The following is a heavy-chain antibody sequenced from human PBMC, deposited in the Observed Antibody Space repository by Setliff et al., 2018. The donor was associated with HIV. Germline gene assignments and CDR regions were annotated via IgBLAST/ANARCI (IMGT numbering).Heavy chain of an antibody. CDR1: GFAFSGYA. V-gene: IGHV3-23*01. CDR2: VNGGGTP. D-gene: IGHD3-22*01. J-gene: IGHJ4*02. CDR3: ARNDSPDDC. Sequence: GGSLRLSCAASGFAFSGYAMNWVRQAPGRGLEWVSAVNGGGTPYYADSVKGRFTISRDDSKSIAYLQMDSLKSEDTAVYYCARNDSPDDCWGQGTLVTVSS.